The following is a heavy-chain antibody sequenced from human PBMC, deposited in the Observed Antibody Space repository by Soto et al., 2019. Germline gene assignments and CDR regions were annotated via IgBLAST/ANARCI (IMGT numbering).Heavy chain of an antibody. CDR1: GFICSSYD. CDR3: AKDEYSSYY. CDR2: ISGSGGST. Sequence: GGSLRLSCAASGFICSSYDMSWVRQAPGKGLEWVSAISGSGGSTYYADSVKGRFTISRDNSKNTLYLQMNSLRAEDTAVYYCAKDEYSSYYWGQGTLVTVSS. J-gene: IGHJ4*02. D-gene: IGHD6-6*01. V-gene: IGHV3-23*01.